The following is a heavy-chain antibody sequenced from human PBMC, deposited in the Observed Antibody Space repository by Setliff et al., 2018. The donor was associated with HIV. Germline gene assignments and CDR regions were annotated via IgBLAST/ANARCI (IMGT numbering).Heavy chain of an antibody. J-gene: IGHJ6*03. CDR1: SEYTFTNFD. D-gene: IGHD3-10*01. Sequence: ASVKVSCKASSEYTFTNFDINWVRQAPGQGLEWMGWMHPHSGNTDYTQKFQGRVTMTRNTSISTAYMELSSLRSEDTAVYYCASYYDSGAHYPYYYYMDVWGKGTTVTVSS. V-gene: IGHV1-8*02. CDR3: ASYYDSGAHYPYYYYMDV. CDR2: MHPHSGNT.